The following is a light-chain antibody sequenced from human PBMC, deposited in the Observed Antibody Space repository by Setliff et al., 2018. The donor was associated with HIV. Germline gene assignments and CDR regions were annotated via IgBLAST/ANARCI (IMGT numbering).Light chain of an antibody. CDR1: QGISNY. CDR3: QQVNNYPLT. CDR2: AAS. J-gene: IGKJ4*01. V-gene: IGKV1-9*01. Sequence: DIQLTQSPSFLSASVGDEVTITCRASQGISNYLAWYQQKAGKPPQLLIYAASALQTGVPSRFSGSGSETNFTLTISSLQPEDFATYYCQQVNNYPLTFGGGTKVDIK.